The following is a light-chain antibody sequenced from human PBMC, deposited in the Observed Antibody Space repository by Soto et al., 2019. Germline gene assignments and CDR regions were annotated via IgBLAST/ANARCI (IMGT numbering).Light chain of an antibody. CDR3: HQYGSSITWT. Sequence: EVALTQSPGTVSLSPGERATLSCRASQSVTSNYLAWYQQKPGQAPRLLIYAASSRATGIPDRFSGSGSGTDFTLSISRLEREDFAVYYCHQYGSSITWTFGQGTKVEIK. CDR1: QSVTSNY. V-gene: IGKV3-20*01. CDR2: AAS. J-gene: IGKJ1*01.